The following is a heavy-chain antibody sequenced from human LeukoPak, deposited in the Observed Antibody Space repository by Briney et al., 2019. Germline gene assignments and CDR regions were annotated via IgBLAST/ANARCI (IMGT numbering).Heavy chain of an antibody. V-gene: IGHV4-61*01. J-gene: IGHJ4*02. CDR1: GGSVSSGNYY. Sequence: SETLSLTCTVSGGSVSSGNYYWSWIRQPPGKELEWIGYIYYSRSTNYNPSLESRVTISVDTSKNQFSLKVSSVTAADTAVYYCARGRGYSGYGIYFDYWGQGTLVTVSS. CDR2: IYYSRST. CDR3: ARGRGYSGYGIYFDY. D-gene: IGHD5-12*01.